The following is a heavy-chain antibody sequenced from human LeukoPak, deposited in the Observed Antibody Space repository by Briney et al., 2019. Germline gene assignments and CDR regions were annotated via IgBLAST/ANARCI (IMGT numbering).Heavy chain of an antibody. CDR2: IRSKAYGGTT. CDR1: GFTFSSYA. V-gene: IGHV3-49*04. D-gene: IGHD4-17*01. J-gene: IGHJ4*02. CDR3: TRDYGDYKGDY. Sequence: GGSLRLSCAASGFTFSSYAMSWVRQAPGKGLEWVGFIRSKAYGGTTEYAASVEGRFSISRDDSKSIAYLQMDSLKTEDTAVYYCTRDYGDYKGDYWGQGTLVTVSS.